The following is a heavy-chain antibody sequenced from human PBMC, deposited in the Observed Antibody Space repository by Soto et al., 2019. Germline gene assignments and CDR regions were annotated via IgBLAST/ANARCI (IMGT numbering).Heavy chain of an antibody. CDR1: VGSISSGGYY. CDR3: ARGDDYYGMDV. Sequence: TLSLTCIVSVGSISSGGYYWSWIRQHPGKGLEWIGYIYYSGSTYYNPSLKSRVTISVDTSKNQFSLKLSSVTAADTAVYYCARGDDYYGMDVWGQGTTVTVSS. D-gene: IGHD3-16*01. CDR2: IYYSGST. V-gene: IGHV4-31*03. J-gene: IGHJ6*02.